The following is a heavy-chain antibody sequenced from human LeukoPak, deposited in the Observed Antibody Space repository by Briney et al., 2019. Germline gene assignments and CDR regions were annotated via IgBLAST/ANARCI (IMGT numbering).Heavy chain of an antibody. D-gene: IGHD6-19*01. J-gene: IGHJ3*02. CDR3: ARAVAATNDAFDI. CDR1: GYTFTNYD. V-gene: IGHV1-2*06. Sequence: ASVKVSCKASGYTFTNYDINWVRRATGQGLEWMGRINPNSGGTSYAQKFQDRVTMTTDTSISTADMELSRLRSDDTAVYYCARAVAATNDAFDIWGQGTMVTVSS. CDR2: INPNSGGT.